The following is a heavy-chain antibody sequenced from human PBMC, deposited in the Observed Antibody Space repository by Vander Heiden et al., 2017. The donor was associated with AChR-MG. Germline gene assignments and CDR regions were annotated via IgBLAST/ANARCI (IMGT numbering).Heavy chain of an antibody. V-gene: IGHV4-34*01. D-gene: IGHD2-2*01. Sequence: QVQLQQWGAGLLKPSETLSPTCAVYGGSFSGYYWSWIRQPPGKGLEWIGEINHSGSTNYNPSLKSRVTISVDTSKNQFSLKLSSVTAADTAVYYCASLGGYCSSTSCYDYYYGMDVWGQGTTVTVSS. CDR3: ASLGGYCSSTSCYDYYYGMDV. CDR2: INHSGST. CDR1: GGSFSGYY. J-gene: IGHJ6*02.